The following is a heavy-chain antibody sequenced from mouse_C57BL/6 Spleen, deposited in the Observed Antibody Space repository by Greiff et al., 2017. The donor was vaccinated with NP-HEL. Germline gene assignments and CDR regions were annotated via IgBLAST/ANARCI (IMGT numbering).Heavy chain of an antibody. CDR1: GYAFSSSW. CDR3: ARTYYGSSPGV. D-gene: IGHD1-1*01. Sequence: VQRVESGPELVKPGASVKISCKASGYAFSSSWMNWVKQRPGKGLEWIGRIYPGDGDTNYNGKFKGKATLTADKSSSTAYMQLSSLTSEDSAVYFCARTYYGSSPGVWGTGTTVTVSS. CDR2: IYPGDGDT. V-gene: IGHV1-82*01. J-gene: IGHJ1*03.